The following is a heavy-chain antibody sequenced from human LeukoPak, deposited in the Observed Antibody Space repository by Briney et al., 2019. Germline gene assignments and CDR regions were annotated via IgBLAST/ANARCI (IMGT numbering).Heavy chain of an antibody. V-gene: IGHV3-74*01. D-gene: IGHD2-8*02. CDR2: INNDGSSK. CDR3: ARDGISCTGGHGYFAS. Sequence: TGGSLRLSCATSGFILSNYWMHWVRHAPGKGLVWVSRINNDGSSKTYADSVKGRFTISRDNAKHSLYLQMNSLRAEDTSVYYCARDGISCTGGHGYFASWGQGTLVTVSS. J-gene: IGHJ4*02. CDR1: GFILSNYW.